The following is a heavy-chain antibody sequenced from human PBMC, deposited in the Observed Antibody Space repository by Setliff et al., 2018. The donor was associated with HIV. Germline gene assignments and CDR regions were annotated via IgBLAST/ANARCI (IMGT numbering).Heavy chain of an antibody. CDR2: INWNGGTM. D-gene: IGHD1-1*01. J-gene: IGHJ4*02. V-gene: IGHV3-20*04. Sequence: GGSLRLSCVTSGFKFEDYGVSWVRQAPGKGLEWVSSINWNGGTMIYADSVKGRFTISRDNVKSSLFLQMYSLRTEDTAVYYCTRQDNWNAIDSWGQGTLVTVSS. CDR3: TRQDNWNAIDS. CDR1: GFKFEDYG.